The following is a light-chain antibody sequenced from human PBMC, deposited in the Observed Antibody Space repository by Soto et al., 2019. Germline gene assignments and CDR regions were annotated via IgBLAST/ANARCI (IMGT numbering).Light chain of an antibody. Sequence: QSVLTQPPSVSGAPGQRVTFSCTGSSSNIGAGYDVHWYKQLPGTAPKLLIYGNTNRPSGVPDRFSGSKSGTSASLAITGLQAEDEGDYYCQSFDNSLSGSRVFGGGTKLTVL. CDR1: SSNIGAGYD. V-gene: IGLV1-40*01. J-gene: IGLJ3*02. CDR2: GNT. CDR3: QSFDNSLSGSRV.